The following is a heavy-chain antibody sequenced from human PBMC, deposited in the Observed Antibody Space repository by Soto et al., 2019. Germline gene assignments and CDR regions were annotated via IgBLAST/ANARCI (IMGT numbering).Heavy chain of an antibody. CDR3: VREIAPRGFDP. CDR1: GDSVSSNSAL. D-gene: IGHD2-21*01. Sequence: PSQTLSLTCAISGDSVSSNSALWNWIRQSPSRGLEWLGRTYYRSKWYSDYAVSVKGRITINPDTSKNQFSLQLDSVAPEDTAVYYCVREIAPRGFDPWGHGTLVTVS. CDR2: TYYRSKWYS. J-gene: IGHJ5*02. V-gene: IGHV6-1*01.